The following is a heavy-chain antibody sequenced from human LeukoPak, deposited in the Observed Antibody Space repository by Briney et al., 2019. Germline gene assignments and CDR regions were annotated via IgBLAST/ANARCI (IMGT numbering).Heavy chain of an antibody. V-gene: IGHV1-8*01. Sequence: ASVKVSCKASGYTFTSYDINWVRQATGQGLEWMGWMNPNSGNTGYAQKFQGRVTMTRNTSISTAYMELSSLRSEDTAVYYCARGLTYCGGDCYSDYWDQGTLVTVSS. J-gene: IGHJ4*02. CDR3: ARGLTYCGGDCYSDY. CDR1: GYTFTSYD. D-gene: IGHD2-21*01. CDR2: MNPNSGNT.